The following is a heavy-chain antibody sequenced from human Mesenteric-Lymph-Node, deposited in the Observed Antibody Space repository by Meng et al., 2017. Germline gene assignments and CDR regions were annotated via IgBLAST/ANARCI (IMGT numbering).Heavy chain of an antibody. CDR3: YAWKDKSFSDY. Sequence: GESLKISCTASGFTFGDYAMSWVRQAPGKGLEWLSSIREKSYGGTTEYAASVRGRFTISRDDSKSIAYLQMDSLKSEDSAVYYCYAWKDKSFSDYWGLGTLVTVSS. CDR2: IREKSYGGTT. J-gene: IGHJ4*02. V-gene: IGHV3-49*04. D-gene: IGHD1-1*01. CDR1: GFTFGDYA.